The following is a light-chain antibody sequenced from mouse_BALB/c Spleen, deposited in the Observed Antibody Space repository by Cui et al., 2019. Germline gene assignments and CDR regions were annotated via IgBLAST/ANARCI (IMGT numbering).Light chain of an antibody. Sequence: QIVLTQSPAIMSASPGEKVTITCSASSSVSYMHWFQQKPGTSPKLWIYSTSNLASGVPARFSGSGFGTSYSLTISRMEAEDAATYYCQQRSSYPPTFGAGTKLELK. CDR1: SSVSY. CDR2: STS. CDR3: QQRSSYPPT. V-gene: IGKV4-57*01. J-gene: IGKJ5*01.